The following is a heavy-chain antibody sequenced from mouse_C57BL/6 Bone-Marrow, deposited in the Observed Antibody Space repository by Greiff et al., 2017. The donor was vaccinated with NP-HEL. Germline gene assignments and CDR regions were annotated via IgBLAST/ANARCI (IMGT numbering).Heavy chain of an antibody. CDR2: ISYDGSN. J-gene: IGHJ4*01. Sequence: DVKLQESGPGLVKPSQSLSLTCSVTGYSITSGYYWNWIRQFPGNKLEWMGYISYDGSNNYNPSLKNRISITRDTSKNQFFLKLNSVTTEDTATYYCARGGYYGGAMDYWGQGTSVTVSS. CDR3: ARGGYYGGAMDY. CDR1: GYSITSGYY. D-gene: IGHD2-3*01. V-gene: IGHV3-6*01.